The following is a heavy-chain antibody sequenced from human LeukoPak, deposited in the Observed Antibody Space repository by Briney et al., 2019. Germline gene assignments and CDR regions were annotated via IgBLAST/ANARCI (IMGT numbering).Heavy chain of an antibody. CDR2: INPNSGGT. J-gene: IGHJ6*02. D-gene: IGHD2-15*01. V-gene: IGHV1-2*02. Sequence: ASVKVSCKASGYTFTGYYMHWVRQAPGQGLEWMGWINPNSGGTNYAQKFQGRVTMSRDTSISTAYMELSRLRSDDTAVYYCARSGYCSGGSCYRYYYYGMDVWGQGTTVIVSS. CDR1: GYTFTGYY. CDR3: ARSGYCSGGSCYRYYYYGMDV.